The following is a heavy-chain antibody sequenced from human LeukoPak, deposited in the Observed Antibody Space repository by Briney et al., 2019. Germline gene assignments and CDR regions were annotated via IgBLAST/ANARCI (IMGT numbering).Heavy chain of an antibody. J-gene: IGHJ5*02. D-gene: IGHD3-3*01. CDR3: ARSREDDFWSGLRWFDP. V-gene: IGHV3-11*01. Sequence: TGGSLRLSCAASGFTFSDYYMSWIRQAPGKGLEWVSYISSSGSTIYYADSVKGRFTISRDNAKNSLYLQMNSLRAEDTAVYYCARSREDDFWSGLRWFDPWGQGTLVTVSS. CDR1: GFTFSDYY. CDR2: ISSSGSTI.